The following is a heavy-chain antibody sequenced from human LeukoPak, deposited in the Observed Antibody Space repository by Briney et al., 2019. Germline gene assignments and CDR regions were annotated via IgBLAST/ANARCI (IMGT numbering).Heavy chain of an antibody. CDR1: GYTFTSYG. J-gene: IGHJ5*02. Sequence: ASVKVSCKASGYTFTSYGISWVRQAPGRGLEWMGWISAYNGNTNYAQKLQGRVTMTTDTSTSTAYMELRSLRSDDTAVYYCARVTIQKDWFDPWGQGTLVTVSS. D-gene: IGHD1/OR15-1a*01. V-gene: IGHV1-18*01. CDR2: ISAYNGNT. CDR3: ARVTIQKDWFDP.